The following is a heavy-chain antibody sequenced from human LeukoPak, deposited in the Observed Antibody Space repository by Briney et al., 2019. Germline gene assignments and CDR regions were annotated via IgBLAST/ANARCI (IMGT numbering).Heavy chain of an antibody. J-gene: IGHJ3*02. CDR1: GGSFSGYY. CDR2: INHSGST. V-gene: IGHV4-34*01. Sequence: PSETLSLTCAVYGGSFSGYYWSWIRQPPGKGLEWIGEINHSGSTNYNPSLKSRVTISVDTSKNQFSLKLSSVTAADTAVYYCARGVMGSVVAARTHAFDIWGQGTMVTVSS. D-gene: IGHD2-15*01. CDR3: ARGVMGSVVAARTHAFDI.